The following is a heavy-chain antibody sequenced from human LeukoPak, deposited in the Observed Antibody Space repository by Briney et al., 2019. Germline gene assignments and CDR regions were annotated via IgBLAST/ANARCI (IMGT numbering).Heavy chain of an antibody. CDR2: IYYSGST. Sequence: SETLSLTCTVYGGSISSYYWSWIRQPPGKGLEWIGYIYYSGSTNYNPSLKCRVTISVDTSKNQFPLKLSSVTAADTAVYYCARKGPNPLNWFDPWGQGTLVTVSS. J-gene: IGHJ5*02. V-gene: IGHV4-59*01. D-gene: IGHD3-16*02. CDR3: ARKGPNPLNWFDP. CDR1: GGSISSYY.